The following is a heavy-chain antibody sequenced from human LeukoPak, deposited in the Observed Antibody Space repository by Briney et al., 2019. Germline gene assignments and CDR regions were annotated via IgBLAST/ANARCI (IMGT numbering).Heavy chain of an antibody. J-gene: IGHJ5*02. Sequence: SETLSLTCTVSGGSISSYYWSWIRQPPGKGLERIGYIYYSGSTNYNPSLKRRVTISVDTSKNQFSLKLSSVTAADTAVYYCARAPNYNWNQGGWFDPWGQGTLVTVSS. CDR3: ARAPNYNWNQGGWFDP. CDR2: IYYSGST. D-gene: IGHD1-20*01. V-gene: IGHV4-59*01. CDR1: GGSISSYY.